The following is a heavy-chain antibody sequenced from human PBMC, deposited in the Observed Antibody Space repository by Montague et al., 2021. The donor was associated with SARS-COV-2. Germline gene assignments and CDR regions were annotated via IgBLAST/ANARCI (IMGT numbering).Heavy chain of an antibody. D-gene: IGHD3-22*01. CDR2: IYYSGST. V-gene: IGHV4-39*01. CDR1: GGSISSSSYY. J-gene: IGHJ4*02. CDR3: ARYGKTGIAMIVVVIGYFDY. Sequence: SETLSLTCTVSGGSISSSSYYWGWIRQPPGKGLEWIGSIYYSGSTYYNPSLKSRVTISVDTSKNQFSLKLSSVTAADTAVYYCARYGKTGIAMIVVVIGYFDYWGQGTLVTVSS.